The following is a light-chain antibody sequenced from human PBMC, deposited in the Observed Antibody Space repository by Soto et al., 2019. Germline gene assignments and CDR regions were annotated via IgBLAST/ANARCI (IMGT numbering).Light chain of an antibody. CDR1: QSIGSK. V-gene: IGKV3-15*01. Sequence: EIGMTQSPATLSVSPGERATLSCRASQSIGSKLAWYQQKPGQAPRFLIYGASTRATGIPARFSGSGSGTDFTLTISSLQSEDFAIYFCQQYNVWTPGTFGQGTRLDIK. CDR3: QQYNVWTPGT. CDR2: GAS. J-gene: IGKJ5*01.